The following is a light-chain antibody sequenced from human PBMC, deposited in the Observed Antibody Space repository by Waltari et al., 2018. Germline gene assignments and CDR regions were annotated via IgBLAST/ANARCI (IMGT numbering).Light chain of an antibody. J-gene: IGKJ1*01. CDR3: QHRET. CDR2: KAS. Sequence: DIQMTQSPSTLSAFVGDRVTITCRASQSISSWLAWYQQKPGKAPKLLIYKASSLESGVPSRFSGSGSGTEFTLTISSLQPDDFATYYCQHRETFGQGTKVEIK. V-gene: IGKV1-5*03. CDR1: QSISSW.